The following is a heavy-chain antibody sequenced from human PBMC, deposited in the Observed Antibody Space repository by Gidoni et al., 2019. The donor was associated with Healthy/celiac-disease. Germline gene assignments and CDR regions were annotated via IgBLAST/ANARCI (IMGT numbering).Heavy chain of an antibody. D-gene: IGHD3-3*01. CDR3: TTVPSPTIFGVVIIPDY. CDR2: IKSKTDGGTT. J-gene: IGHJ4*02. Sequence: EVQLVESGGGLVKPGGSLRLSCAASGFTFSNAWMSWVRQAPGKGLEWVGRIKSKTDGGTTDYAAPVKGRFTISRDDSKNTLYLQMNSLKTEDTAVYYCTTVPSPTIFGVVIIPDYWGQGTLVTVSS. V-gene: IGHV3-15*01. CDR1: GFTFSNAW.